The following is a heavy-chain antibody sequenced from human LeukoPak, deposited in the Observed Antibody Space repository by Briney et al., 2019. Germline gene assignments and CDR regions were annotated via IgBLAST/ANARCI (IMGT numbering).Heavy chain of an antibody. CDR1: GYTFTGYY. D-gene: IGHD1-7*01. CDR2: INPNSGGT. V-gene: IGHV1-2*02. J-gene: IGHJ5*02. CDR3: ARVDDNLNSDDWFDP. Sequence: GASVKVSCKASGYTFTGYYMHWVRQAPGQGLEWMGWINPNSGGTNYAQKFQGRVTMTRDTSISTAYMELSRLRSDDTAVYYCARVDDNLNSDDWFDPWGQGTLVTVSS.